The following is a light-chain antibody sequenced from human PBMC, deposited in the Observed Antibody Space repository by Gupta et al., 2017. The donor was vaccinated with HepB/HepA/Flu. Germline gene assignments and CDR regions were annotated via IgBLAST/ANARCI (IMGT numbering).Light chain of an antibody. CDR1: SSDIGSYDF. Sequence: QSALTQPASASGSPRQSINISCTGSSSDIGSYDFVSWYQQHPGKVPKLTSREVSKRPSGVSERFAGCKAGSTAYLTISGLQAEDDSQDDGSSYTIGSFLVVLGGGTQLTVL. J-gene: IGLJ2*01. V-gene: IGLV2-14*01. CDR3: SSYTIGSFLVV. CDR2: EVS.